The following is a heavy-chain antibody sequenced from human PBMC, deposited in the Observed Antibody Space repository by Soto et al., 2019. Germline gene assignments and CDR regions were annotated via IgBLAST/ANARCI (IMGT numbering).Heavy chain of an antibody. CDR3: ARSVFP. Sequence: PSETLSLTCTVSGGSISSSSYYWGWIRHHPGKGLEWIGYFYYSGSTYYNPSLKSRVTISVNTSKNQFSLKLSSVTAADTAVYYCARSVFPWGQGTLVTVSS. CDR1: GGSISSSSYY. V-gene: IGHV4-31*03. CDR2: FYYSGST. J-gene: IGHJ5*02.